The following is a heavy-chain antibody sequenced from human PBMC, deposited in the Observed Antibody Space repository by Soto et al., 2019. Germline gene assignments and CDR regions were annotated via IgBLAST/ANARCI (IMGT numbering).Heavy chain of an antibody. Sequence: SETLSLTCAVSGGSISSGGYSWSWIRQPPGKGLEWIGYICHSGSTYYNPSLKSRVTISVDRSKNQFSLKLNSVTAADTAVYYCARGVVVTAPSNWFDPWGQGTLVTVSS. D-gene: IGHD2-21*02. J-gene: IGHJ5*02. CDR1: GGSISSGGYS. V-gene: IGHV4-30-2*01. CDR2: ICHSGST. CDR3: ARGVVVTAPSNWFDP.